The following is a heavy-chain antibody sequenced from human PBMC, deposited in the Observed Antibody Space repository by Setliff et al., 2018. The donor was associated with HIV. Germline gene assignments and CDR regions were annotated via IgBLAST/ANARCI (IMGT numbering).Heavy chain of an antibody. V-gene: IGHV4-59*12. Sequence: KTSETLSLTCTVSGGSISSYYWSWIRQPPGKGLEWIGYIYYSGSTNYNPSLKSRVTISVDTSKNQFSLKLSSVTAADTAVYYCARERSRGYTDPPRFDYWGQGTLVTVSS. CDR2: IYYSGST. D-gene: IGHD5-18*01. J-gene: IGHJ4*02. CDR3: ARERSRGYTDPPRFDY. CDR1: GGSISSYY.